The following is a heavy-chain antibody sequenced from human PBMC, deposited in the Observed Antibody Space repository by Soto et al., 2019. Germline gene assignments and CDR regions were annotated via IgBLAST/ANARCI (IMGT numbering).Heavy chain of an antibody. CDR3: ARDVPYDSSGYLANWFDP. CDR1: GFTFSSYA. Sequence: QVQLVESGGGVVQPGRSLRLSCAASGFTFSSYAMHWVRQAPGKGLEWVAVISYDGSNKYYADSVKGRFTISRDNSKNTLYLQMNSLRAEDKAVYYCARDVPYDSSGYLANWFDPWGQGTLVTVSS. CDR2: ISYDGSNK. D-gene: IGHD3-22*01. J-gene: IGHJ5*02. V-gene: IGHV3-30-3*01.